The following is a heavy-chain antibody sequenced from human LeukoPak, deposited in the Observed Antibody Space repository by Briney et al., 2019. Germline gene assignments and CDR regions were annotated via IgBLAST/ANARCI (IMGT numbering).Heavy chain of an antibody. V-gene: IGHV1-2*02. J-gene: IGHJ4*02. CDR2: INPNSGGT. CDR1: GYTFSGYY. D-gene: IGHD1-26*01. CDR3: ATYSGSYPAFDY. Sequence: GASVKVSCKASGYTFSGYYMHWVRQAPGQGLEWMGWINPNSGGTNYAQKFQGRVTMTRDASIRTAYMELSRLRSDDTAVYYCATYSGSYPAFDYWGQGTLVTVSS.